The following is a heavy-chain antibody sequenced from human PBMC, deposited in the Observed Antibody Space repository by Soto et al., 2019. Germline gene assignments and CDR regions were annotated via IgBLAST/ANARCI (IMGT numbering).Heavy chain of an antibody. J-gene: IGHJ1*01. CDR2: INHSGST. V-gene: IGHV4-34*01. CDR3: ARGADTLDTIAIQAY. D-gene: IGHD3-10*01. Sequence: GKGMEWIGEINHSGSTNYNPSLKSRVTISVDTSKYQFSLKLSSVTAADTAVYFCARGADTLDTIAIQAYWGHGTPDPVS.